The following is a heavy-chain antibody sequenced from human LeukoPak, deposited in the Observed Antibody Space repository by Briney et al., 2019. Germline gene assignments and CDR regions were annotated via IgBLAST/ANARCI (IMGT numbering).Heavy chain of an antibody. CDR2: INPNTGDT. J-gene: IGHJ4*02. CDR1: GYTFTAYY. D-gene: IGHD5-18*01. Sequence: GASVKVSCKASGYTFTAYYMHWVRQAPGQGLEWMGWINPNTGDTNYAEKFQGRVPMTRDTTISTAYMELSRLTSDDTAVYYCASYPRYSSSPPFDYWGQGTLVTVSS. CDR3: ASYPRYSSSPPFDY. V-gene: IGHV1-2*02.